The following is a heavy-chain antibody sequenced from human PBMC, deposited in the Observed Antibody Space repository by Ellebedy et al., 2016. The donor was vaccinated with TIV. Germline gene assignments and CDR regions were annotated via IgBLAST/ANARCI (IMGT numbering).Heavy chain of an antibody. J-gene: IGHJ6*02. Sequence: ASVKVSCKASGYTFTSYAMHWVRQAPGQRLEWMGWINAGNGNTKYSQKFQGRVTITRDTSASTAYMELSSLRSEDTAVYYCAREGVDTAVLSEYYYGMDVWGQGTTVTVSS. D-gene: IGHD5-18*01. CDR1: GYTFTSYA. CDR2: INAGNGNT. CDR3: AREGVDTAVLSEYYYGMDV. V-gene: IGHV1-3*01.